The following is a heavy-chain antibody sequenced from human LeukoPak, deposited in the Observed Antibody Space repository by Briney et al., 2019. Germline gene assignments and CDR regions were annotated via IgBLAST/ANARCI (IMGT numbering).Heavy chain of an antibody. V-gene: IGHV4-59*01. CDR1: GGSISSYY. CDR3: ARDRDAFVFFDY. Sequence: SETLSLTCTLSGGSISSYYWGWTRQPPGKGLEWIGYIYYSGSTNYNPSLKRRVTISVDTSKNQFSLKLSSVTAADTAVYYCARDRDAFVFFDYWGQGTLVTVSS. CDR2: IYYSGST. D-gene: IGHD3-16*01. J-gene: IGHJ4*02.